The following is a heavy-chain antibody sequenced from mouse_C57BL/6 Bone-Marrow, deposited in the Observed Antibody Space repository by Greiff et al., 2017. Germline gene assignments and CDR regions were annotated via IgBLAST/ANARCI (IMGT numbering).Heavy chain of an antibody. V-gene: IGHV1-62-2*01. CDR2: FYPGSGSI. CDR3: ARHEGRFQRDWVAY. D-gene: IGHD1-1*01. CDR1: GYTFTEYT. Sequence: QVQLKESGAELVKPGASVKLSCKASGYTFTEYTIHWVQQRSGQGLAWIGWFYPGSGSIKYNEKFKDKATLTAYKSSSTVYMELSRLTSEYSAVYFCARHEGRFQRDWVAYWGQGTLVTVSA. J-gene: IGHJ3*01.